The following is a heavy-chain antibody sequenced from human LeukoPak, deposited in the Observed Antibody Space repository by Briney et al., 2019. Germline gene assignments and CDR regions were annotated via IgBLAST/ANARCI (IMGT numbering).Heavy chain of an antibody. CDR3: ARVWTGAFDI. CDR1: GYSLTGYY. D-gene: IGHD2-21*01. Sequence: ASVKASCQVSGYSLTGYYMDWVRQPPGQGLEWMGWINPNSCGTNYAQKFQGRVTMTRYTSSSTAYMELSSLRSEDTAVYYCARVWTGAFDIWGQGTMVTVSS. J-gene: IGHJ3*02. CDR2: INPNSCGT. V-gene: IGHV1-2*02.